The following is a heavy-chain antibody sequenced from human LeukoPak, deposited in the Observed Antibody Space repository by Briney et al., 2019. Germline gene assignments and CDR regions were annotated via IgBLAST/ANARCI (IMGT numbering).Heavy chain of an antibody. CDR3: ARVLGGSGDEYYSDV. CDR1: GYTFTSYG. CDR2: ISAYNGNT. J-gene: IGHJ4*02. D-gene: IGHD4-17*01. V-gene: IGHV1-18*01. Sequence: ASVKVSCKASGYTFTSYGITWVRQAPGQGLEWMAWISAYNGNTEYAQKLQGRVTMTTDTSTSTAYMELRSLRSDDTAVYYCARVLGGSGDEYYSDVWGQGTLVTVSS.